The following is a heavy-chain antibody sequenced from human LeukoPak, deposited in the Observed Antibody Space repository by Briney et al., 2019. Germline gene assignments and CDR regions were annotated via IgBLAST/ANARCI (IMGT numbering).Heavy chain of an antibody. J-gene: IGHJ4*02. CDR3: ASPSPGGGAAGLFDY. Sequence: GGCLRLSCAVSGFTVSSNFLNWVRQAPGKGLEWVSVLYSGGTTFYADSVKGRFTISRDNSKNTLYLQMNSLRVDDTAVYYCASPSPGGGAAGLFDYWGQGALVPVSS. CDR1: GFTVSSNF. V-gene: IGHV3-53*05. CDR2: LYSGGTT. D-gene: IGHD6-13*01.